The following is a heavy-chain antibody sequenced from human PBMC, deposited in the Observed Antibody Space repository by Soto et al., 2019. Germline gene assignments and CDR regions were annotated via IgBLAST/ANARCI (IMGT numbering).Heavy chain of an antibody. Sequence: SETLSLTCTVSGGSISSYYWSWIRQPPGKGLEWIGYIYYSGSTNYNPSLKSRVTISVDTSKNQFSLKLSSVAAADTAVYYCARDTGFGATTIDYWGQGTLVTVSS. D-gene: IGHD3-10*01. CDR1: GGSISSYY. J-gene: IGHJ4*02. CDR3: ARDTGFGATTIDY. V-gene: IGHV4-59*01. CDR2: IYYSGST.